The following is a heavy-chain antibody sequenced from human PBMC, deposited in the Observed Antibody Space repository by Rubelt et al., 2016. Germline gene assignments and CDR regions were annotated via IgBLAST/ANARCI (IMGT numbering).Heavy chain of an antibody. V-gene: IGHV1-2*02. Sequence: VRQAPGQGLEWMGWINPNSGGTNYAQKFQGRVTMTRDTSISTAYMELSRLRSDDTAVYYCARDWVRSGTFGGVIVMTEDDAFDIWGQGTMVTVSS. D-gene: IGHD3-16*02. CDR3: ARDWVRSGTFGGVIVMTEDDAFDI. J-gene: IGHJ3*02. CDR2: INPNSGGT.